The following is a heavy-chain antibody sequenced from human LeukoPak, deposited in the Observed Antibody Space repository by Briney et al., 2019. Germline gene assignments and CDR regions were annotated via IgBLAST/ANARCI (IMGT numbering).Heavy chain of an antibody. J-gene: IGHJ6*02. V-gene: IGHV1-2*02. CDR1: GYTFTGYY. Sequence: ASVKVSCKASGYTFTGYYMHWVRQAPGQGLEWMGWINPNSGGTNYAQKFQGRVTMTRDTSISTAYMELSRLRSDDTAVYYCARDYREMATTGYYYYGMDVWGQGTTVTVSS. CDR2: INPNSGGT. D-gene: IGHD5-24*01. CDR3: ARDYREMATTGYYYYGMDV.